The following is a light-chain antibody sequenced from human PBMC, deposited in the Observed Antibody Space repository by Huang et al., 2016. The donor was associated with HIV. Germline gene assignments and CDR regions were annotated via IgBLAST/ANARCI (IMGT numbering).Light chain of an antibody. CDR1: QSVKSN. J-gene: IGKJ2*01. Sequence: EIVMTQSPATLSVSPGERATLSCRASQSVKSNLAWYQHKPGQAPRLLIYVASTRATGIPARFSGSGSGTEFTLTISSLQSEDFAVYYCQQYNNWPSFGQGTKLEIK. V-gene: IGKV3-15*01. CDR2: VAS. CDR3: QQYNNWPS.